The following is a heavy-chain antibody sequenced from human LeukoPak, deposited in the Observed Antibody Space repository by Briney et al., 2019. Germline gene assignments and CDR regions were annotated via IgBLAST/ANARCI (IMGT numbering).Heavy chain of an antibody. Sequence: SETLSLTCAVYGGSFSGYYWSWIRQPPGKGLEWIGEINHSGSTIYNPSLKSRVTTSVDRSKNQFSLKVSSVTAADTAVYYCARAGVWFGATWFDPWGQGTLVTVSS. V-gene: IGHV4-34*01. CDR3: ARAGVWFGATWFDP. CDR2: INHSGST. D-gene: IGHD3-10*01. J-gene: IGHJ5*02. CDR1: GGSFSGYY.